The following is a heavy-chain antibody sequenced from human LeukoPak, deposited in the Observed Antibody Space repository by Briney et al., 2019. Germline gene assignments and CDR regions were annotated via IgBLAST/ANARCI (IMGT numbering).Heavy chain of an antibody. CDR1: GGSFGGYY. CDR3: ARQKCTSASCLTKNAFDI. D-gene: IGHD2-2*01. Sequence: SETLSLTCAVYGGSFGGYYWSWIRQPPGKGLEWIGEINHSGSTNYNPSLKSRVTISVDTSKNQFSLKLSSVTAADTAVYYCARQKCTSASCLTKNAFDIWGQGTMVTVSS. J-gene: IGHJ3*02. CDR2: INHSGST. V-gene: IGHV4-34*01.